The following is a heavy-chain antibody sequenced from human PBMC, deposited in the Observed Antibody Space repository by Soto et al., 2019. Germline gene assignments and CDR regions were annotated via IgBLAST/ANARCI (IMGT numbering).Heavy chain of an antibody. CDR1: GGSVSSGSYY. CDR3: ARRLVPAATLDY. CDR2: IYYSGST. J-gene: IGHJ4*02. Sequence: PSETLSLTCTVSGGSVSSGSYYWSWIRQPPGKGLEWIGYIYYSGSTNYNPSLKSRVTISVDTSKNQFSLKLSSVTAADTAVYYCARRLVPAATLDYWGQGTLVTVSS. V-gene: IGHV4-61*01. D-gene: IGHD2-2*01.